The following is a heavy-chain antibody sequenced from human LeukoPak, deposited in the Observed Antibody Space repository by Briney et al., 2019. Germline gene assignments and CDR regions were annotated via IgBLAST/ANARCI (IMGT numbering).Heavy chain of an antibody. CDR1: GYTFTSYY. J-gene: IGHJ3*02. V-gene: IGHV1-46*01. CDR2: INPSGGST. CDR3: AKQAWGYTYGPTDAFDI. Sequence: ASVKVSCKASGYTFTSYYMHWVRQAPGQGLEWMGIINPSGGSTSYAQKFQGRVTMTRDMSTTTDYMELSSLRSEDTAVYYCAKQAWGYTYGPTDAFDIWGQGTMVTVSS. D-gene: IGHD5-18*01.